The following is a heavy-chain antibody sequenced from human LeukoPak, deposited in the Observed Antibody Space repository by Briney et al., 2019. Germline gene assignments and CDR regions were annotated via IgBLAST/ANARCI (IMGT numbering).Heavy chain of an antibody. D-gene: IGHD3-10*01. CDR2: INRDGSST. J-gene: IGHJ3*02. Sequence: GGSLRLSCAASGFTFSSYWMHWVRQAPGKGLVWVSRINRDGSSTSYADSVKGRFTISRDNAKNTLYLQMNSLRAEDTAVYYCAKEGNYNAFDIWGQGTLVTVSS. CDR1: GFTFSSYW. V-gene: IGHV3-74*01. CDR3: AKEGNYNAFDI.